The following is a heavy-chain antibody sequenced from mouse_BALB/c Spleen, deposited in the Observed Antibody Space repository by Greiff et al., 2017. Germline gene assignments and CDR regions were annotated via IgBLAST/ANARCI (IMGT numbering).Heavy chain of an antibody. J-gene: IGHJ4*01. Sequence: VQLQQSGAELMKPGASVKISCKATGYTFSSYWIEWVKQRPGHGLEWIGEILPGSGSTNYNEKFKGKATFTADTSSNTAYMQLSSLTSEDSAVYYCARGRYGNYAGAMDYWGQGTSVTVSS. CDR2: ILPGSGST. V-gene: IGHV1-9*01. D-gene: IGHD2-10*02. CDR3: ARGRYGNYAGAMDY. CDR1: GYTFSSYW.